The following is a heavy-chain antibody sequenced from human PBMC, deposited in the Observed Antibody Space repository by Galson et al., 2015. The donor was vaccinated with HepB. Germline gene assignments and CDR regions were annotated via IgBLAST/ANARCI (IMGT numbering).Heavy chain of an antibody. J-gene: IGHJ4*02. V-gene: IGHV3-23*01. CDR3: AKNSDISAWYYFDY. D-gene: IGHD6-19*01. Sequence: SLRLSCAASGFTFDMYAMSWVRQAPGKGLEWVSAASGSGDSTYHADTVKGRFTISRDTAKNTLYLQMNSLRAEDTAVYYCAKNSDISAWYYFDYWGQGILVTVSS. CDR2: ASGSGDST. CDR1: GFTFDMYA.